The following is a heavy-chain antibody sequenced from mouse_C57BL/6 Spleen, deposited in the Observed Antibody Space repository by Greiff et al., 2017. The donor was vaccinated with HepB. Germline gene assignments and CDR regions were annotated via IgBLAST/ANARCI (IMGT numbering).Heavy chain of an antibody. J-gene: IGHJ2*01. CDR1: GYTFTSYW. V-gene: IGHV1-69*01. CDR3: ARGTTVVYFDY. D-gene: IGHD1-1*01. CDR2: IDPSDSYT. Sequence: VKLQQPGAELVMPGASVKLSCKASGYTFTSYWMHWVKQRPGQGLEWIGEIDPSDSYTNYNQKFKGKSTLTVDKSSSTAYMQLSSLTSEDSAVYYCARGTTVVYFDYWGQGTTLTVSS.